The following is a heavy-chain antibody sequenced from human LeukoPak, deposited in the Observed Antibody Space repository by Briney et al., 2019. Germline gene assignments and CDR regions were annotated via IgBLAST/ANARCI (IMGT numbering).Heavy chain of an antibody. CDR3: ATQRRGHGAKDYYYGMDV. J-gene: IGHJ6*02. Sequence: SVKVSCKASGGTFSSYAISWVRQAPGQGLEWMGRIIPILGIANYAQKFQGRVTITADKSTSTAYMELRSLRSDDTAVYYCATQRRGHGAKDYYYGMDVWGQGTTVTVSS. CDR2: IIPILGIA. CDR1: GGTFSSYA. V-gene: IGHV1-69*04. D-gene: IGHD3-10*01.